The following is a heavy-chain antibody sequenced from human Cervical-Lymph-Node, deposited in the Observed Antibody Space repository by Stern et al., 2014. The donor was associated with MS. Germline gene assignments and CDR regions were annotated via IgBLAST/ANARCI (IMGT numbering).Heavy chain of an antibody. CDR2: VNPTDGRT. CDR1: GDTFASYP. Sequence: VHLVESGAEVKKPGASVKVSCKASGDTFASYPIHWLRQAPGQGPVWMGIVNPTDGRTTYAQPFKGRVTMTRDTSTRTVYMELSSLRAEDTAMYFCANPLPYANWGQGTRVTVSS. D-gene: IGHD4-17*01. J-gene: IGHJ1*01. CDR3: ANPLPYAN. V-gene: IGHV1-46*03.